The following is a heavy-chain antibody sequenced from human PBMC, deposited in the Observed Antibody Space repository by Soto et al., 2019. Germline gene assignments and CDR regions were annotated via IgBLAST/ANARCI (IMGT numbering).Heavy chain of an antibody. CDR3: ARSVVHDYGDYIAPYYMYV. CDR2: INPNSGGT. Sequence: ASVKVSCKASGYTFTGYYMHWVRQAPGQGLEWMGWINPNSGGTNYAQKFQGWVTMTRDTSISTAYMELSRLRSDDTAVYYCARSVVHDYGDYIAPYYMYVWGKGTTVTVSS. D-gene: IGHD4-17*01. V-gene: IGHV1-2*04. CDR1: GYTFTGYY. J-gene: IGHJ6*03.